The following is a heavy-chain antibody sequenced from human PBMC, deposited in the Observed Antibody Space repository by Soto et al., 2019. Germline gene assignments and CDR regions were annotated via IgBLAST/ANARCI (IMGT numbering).Heavy chain of an antibody. CDR3: ARANGWNNYYYYYGMDV. CDR1: GGSISSGGYY. CDR2: IYYSGST. D-gene: IGHD1-1*01. Sequence: PSETLSLTGTVAGGSISSGGYYWSWIRQHPGKGLEWIGYIYYSGSTYYNPSLKSRVTISVDTSKNQFSLKLSSVTAADTAVYYCARANGWNNYYYYYGMDVWGQGTTVTVSS. V-gene: IGHV4-31*03. J-gene: IGHJ6*02.